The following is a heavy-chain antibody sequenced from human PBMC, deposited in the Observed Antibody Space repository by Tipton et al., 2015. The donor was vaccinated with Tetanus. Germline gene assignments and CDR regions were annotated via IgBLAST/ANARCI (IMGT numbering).Heavy chain of an antibody. CDR3: ARSHGSGGLLWFDS. Sequence: TLSLTCTVSGGSINNGAYTWSWIRQSPGKGLEWIGYIFHTGGTYYNPSLKSRVTISVDGPKNQFSLNLKSVTAADTAGYYCARSHGSGGLLWFDSWGQGTLVTVSS. CDR2: IFHTGGT. V-gene: IGHV4-30-2*06. CDR1: GGSINNGAYT. J-gene: IGHJ5*01. D-gene: IGHD3-10*01.